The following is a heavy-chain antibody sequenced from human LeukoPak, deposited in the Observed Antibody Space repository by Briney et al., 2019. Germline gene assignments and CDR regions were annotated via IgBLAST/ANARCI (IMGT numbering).Heavy chain of an antibody. CDR3: ARGLWRYYDFWSGYNDKYYFDY. D-gene: IGHD3-3*01. Sequence: ASVKVSCKASVYTFTSYDINWVRQAPAQGLEWMGWMNPNSGNTGNAQKFQGRVTITRNTPISPAYMELGSLRSEDTAVYYCARGLWRYYDFWSGYNDKYYFDYWGQGTLVTVSS. CDR2: MNPNSGNT. V-gene: IGHV1-8*03. J-gene: IGHJ4*02. CDR1: VYTFTSYD.